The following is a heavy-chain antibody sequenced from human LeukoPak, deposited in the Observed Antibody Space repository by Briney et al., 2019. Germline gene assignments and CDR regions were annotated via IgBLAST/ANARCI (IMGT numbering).Heavy chain of an antibody. CDR1: GGSISSSSYY. D-gene: IGHD5-12*01. V-gene: IGHV4-39*02. CDR2: IYYSGST. CDR3: AREGYSGYVFDY. J-gene: IGHJ4*02. Sequence: SETLSLTCTVSGGSISSSSYYWGWIRQPPGKGLEWIGSIYYSGSTYYNPSLKSRVTISVDTSKNQFSLKLSSVTAADTAVYYCAREGYSGYVFDYWGQGTLVTVSS.